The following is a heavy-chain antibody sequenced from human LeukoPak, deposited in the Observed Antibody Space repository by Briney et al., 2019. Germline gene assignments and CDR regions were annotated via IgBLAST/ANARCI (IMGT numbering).Heavy chain of an antibody. CDR3: AGGGIVVVPAAISVRDYLDY. D-gene: IGHD2-2*01. CDR1: GYTFTSYY. Sequence: ASVKVSCKASGYTFTSYYMHWVRQAPGQGLEWMGWINPYNGDTNYAQKFQGRVTMTRDTSISTAYMELRSLRSDDTAVYYCAGGGIVVVPAAISVRDYLDYWGQGTLVTVSS. J-gene: IGHJ4*02. V-gene: IGHV1-2*02. CDR2: INPYNGDT.